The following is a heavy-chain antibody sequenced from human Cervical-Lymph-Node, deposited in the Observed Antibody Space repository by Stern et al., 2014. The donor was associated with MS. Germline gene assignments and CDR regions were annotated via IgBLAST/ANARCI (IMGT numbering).Heavy chain of an antibody. D-gene: IGHD6-19*01. CDR3: ARDSSGWAY. Sequence: QLQLQESGPGLVKPSETPSLTCTVSGGSISSYYWSWIRQPPGKGLEWIGYIYYSGSTNYNPSLKSRVTISVDTSKNQFSLKLSSVTAADTAVYYCARDSSGWAYWGQGTLVTVSS. CDR1: GGSISSYY. J-gene: IGHJ4*02. CDR2: IYYSGST. V-gene: IGHV4-59*01.